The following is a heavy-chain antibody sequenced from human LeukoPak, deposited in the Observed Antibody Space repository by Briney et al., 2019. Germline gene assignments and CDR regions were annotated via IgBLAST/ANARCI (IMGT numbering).Heavy chain of an antibody. CDR3: ARGFPPRRNYDSSGYYSYYFDH. D-gene: IGHD3-22*01. CDR1: GYSFIDYY. V-gene: IGHV1-2*02. Sequence: ASVKVSCKTSGYSFIDYYIHWVRQAPGQGLEWMGWINSNSADTNYAQNFQGRVTMTRDTSISTAYMELRSLRSDDTAVYYCARGFPPRRNYDSSGYYSYYFDHWGQGTLVTVSS. J-gene: IGHJ4*02. CDR2: INSNSADT.